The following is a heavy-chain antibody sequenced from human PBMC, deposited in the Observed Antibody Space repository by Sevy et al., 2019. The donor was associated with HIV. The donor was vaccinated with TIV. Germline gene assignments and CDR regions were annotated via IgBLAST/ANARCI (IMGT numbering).Heavy chain of an antibody. CDR3: ARDYDSSGYYFAFDI. J-gene: IGHJ3*02. Sequence: ASVKVSCKASGYTFTSYGISWVRQAPGQGLEWMGWISAYNCNTNYAQKLQGRVTKTTDTSTSTAYMALRSLRSDGTAVYYCARDYDSSGYYFAFDIWGQGTMVTVSS. D-gene: IGHD3-22*01. CDR1: GYTFTSYG. V-gene: IGHV1-18*04. CDR2: ISAYNCNT.